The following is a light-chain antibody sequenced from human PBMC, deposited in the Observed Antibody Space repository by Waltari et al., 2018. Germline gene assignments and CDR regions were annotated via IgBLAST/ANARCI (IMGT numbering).Light chain of an antibody. CDR1: QGISNW. V-gene: IGKV1-12*01. CDR3: QQYNSAPPWT. J-gene: IGKJ1*01. Sequence: IQMTQSPSSLSASVGDRVNITCRASQGISNWLAWYQQMPGKAPKLLIYRASSLQTGVPSRFSGSGSGTDFTLTISSLQPEDFATYYCQQYNSAPPWTFGQGTKVEFK. CDR2: RAS.